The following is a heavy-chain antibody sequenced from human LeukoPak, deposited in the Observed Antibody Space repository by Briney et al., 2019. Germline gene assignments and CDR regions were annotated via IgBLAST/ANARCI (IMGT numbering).Heavy chain of an antibody. CDR3: AKDIPYSSTWSYGMDV. CDR1: GVTFSVFD. Sequence: GGSLRLSRAASGVTFSVFDMSWVREAPGKGVEWVSTITGSGGRTFYVDSMKGRFTISRDNSKNTLYLQMNSLRAEDTAVYYCAKDIPYSSTWSYGMDVWGQGTTVTVSS. V-gene: IGHV3-23*01. J-gene: IGHJ6*02. CDR2: ITGSGGRT. D-gene: IGHD6-19*01.